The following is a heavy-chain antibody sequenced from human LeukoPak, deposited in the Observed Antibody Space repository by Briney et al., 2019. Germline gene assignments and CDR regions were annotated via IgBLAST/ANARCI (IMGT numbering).Heavy chain of an antibody. CDR2: TKEDGSEK. CDR1: GLTFTRYW. D-gene: IGHD1-1*01. CDR3: APETQLLDY. J-gene: IGHJ4*02. V-gene: IGHV3-7*01. Sequence: QPGGSLRLSCAVSGLTFTRYWLSWVRQAPGKGLEWVANTKEDGSEKYYVDSVKGRFTISRDNAKNSLYLQMNSLRAEDTAVYYCAPETQLLDYWGQGTLVTVSS.